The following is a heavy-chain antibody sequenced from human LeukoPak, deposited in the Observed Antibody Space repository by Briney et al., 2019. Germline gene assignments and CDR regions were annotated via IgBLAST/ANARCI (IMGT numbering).Heavy chain of an antibody. CDR1: GYTFTSYG. J-gene: IGHJ4*02. D-gene: IGHD3-22*01. Sequence: ASVKVSCKASGYTFTSYGISWVRQAPGQGLEWMGWINPNSGGTNYAQKFQGWVTMTRDTSISTAYMELSRLRSDDTAVYYCARTYDSSGLLDYWGQGTLVTVSS. CDR3: ARTYDSSGLLDY. V-gene: IGHV1-2*04. CDR2: INPNSGGT.